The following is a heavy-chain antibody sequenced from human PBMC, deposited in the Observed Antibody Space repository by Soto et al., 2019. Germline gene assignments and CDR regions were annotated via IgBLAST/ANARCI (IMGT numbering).Heavy chain of an antibody. V-gene: IGHV1-69*01. CDR2: MIPISDTT. Sequence: QVQLVQSGAEVKKPGSSVKVSCKASGGTFSSYAISWVRQAPGQGLEWMGGMIPISDTTNYAQKCQGRVTITADESTSTAYMELSSLRSEDTAVYYCARSQGSSTSLEIYYYYYYGMDVWGQGTTVTVSS. D-gene: IGHD2-2*01. CDR1: GGTFSSYA. CDR3: ARSQGSSTSLEIYYYYYYGMDV. J-gene: IGHJ6*02.